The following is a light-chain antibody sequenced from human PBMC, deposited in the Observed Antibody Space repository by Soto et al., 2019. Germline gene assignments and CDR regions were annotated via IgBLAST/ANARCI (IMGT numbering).Light chain of an antibody. CDR1: SSNIGNNY. J-gene: IGLJ2*01. CDR3: GTWDNSLGDGHVV. CDR2: DND. Sequence: QSVVTQPPSVAAAPGQKVTIDCSGGSSNIGNNYVSWYQQRPGTAPKLLIYDNDKRPSGIPDRFSGSKSGTSATLGITGLQTGDEADYYCGTWDNSLGDGHVVFGGGTKLTVL. V-gene: IGLV1-51*01.